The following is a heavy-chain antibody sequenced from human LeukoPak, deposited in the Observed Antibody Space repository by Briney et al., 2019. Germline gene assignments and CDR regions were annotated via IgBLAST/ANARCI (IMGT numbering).Heavy chain of an antibody. D-gene: IGHD3-22*01. J-gene: IGHJ4*02. CDR2: ISGSGGST. CDR1: GFTFSSYA. Sequence: GGSLRLSCAASGFTFSSYAMSWVRQAPGKGLEWVSAISGSGGSTYYADSVKGRFTISRDNSKNTLFLQMSSLRAEDTAVYYCASDSGVYYGVLDFGGRGPLVTVSS. V-gene: IGHV3-23*01. CDR3: ASDSGVYYGVLDF.